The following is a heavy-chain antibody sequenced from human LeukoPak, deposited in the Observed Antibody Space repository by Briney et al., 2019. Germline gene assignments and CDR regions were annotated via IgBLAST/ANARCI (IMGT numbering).Heavy chain of an antibody. V-gene: IGHV4-30-4*01. CDR1: GGCVGSADYY. D-gene: IGHD5-18*01. CDR2: INYSGIT. Sequence: PSQTLSLTCSVSGGCVGSADYYWSWIRQSPGKGLDWIAYINYSGITYYNPSLKSRVTISVDTSKNQFSLKLSSVTAADTAVYYCARDIATLKYSYGYHAFDIWGQGTMVTVSS. CDR3: ARDIATLKYSYGYHAFDI. J-gene: IGHJ3*02.